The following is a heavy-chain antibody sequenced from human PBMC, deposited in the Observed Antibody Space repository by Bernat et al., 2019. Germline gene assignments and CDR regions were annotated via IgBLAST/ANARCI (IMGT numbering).Heavy chain of an antibody. CDR3: ARDTYPGFDY. CDR1: GFTFSGSA. V-gene: IGHV3-33*08. CDR2: IWYDGSNK. J-gene: IGHJ4*02. Sequence: VQLVESGGGLVQPGGSLKLSCAASGFTFSGSAMHWVRQAPGKGLEWVAVIWYDGSNKYYADSVKGRFTISRDNSKNTLYLQMNSLRAEDTAVYYCARDTYPGFDYWGQGTLVTVSS.